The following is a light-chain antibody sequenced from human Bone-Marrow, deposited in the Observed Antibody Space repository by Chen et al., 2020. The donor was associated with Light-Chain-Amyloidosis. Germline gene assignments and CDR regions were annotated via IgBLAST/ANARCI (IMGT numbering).Light chain of an antibody. CDR3: QVWDRSSDRPV. CDR1: STDVGAYKF. CDR2: EIS. Sequence: QSALTQPPSASGSPGHSVTIPCTGTSTDVGAYKFVSWYQQYAGKAPKLLIYEISKRPSGVPERLSGSNSGNTATLTISRVEAGDEADYYCQVWDRSSDRPVFGGGTKLTVL. V-gene: IGLV2-8*01. J-gene: IGLJ3*02.